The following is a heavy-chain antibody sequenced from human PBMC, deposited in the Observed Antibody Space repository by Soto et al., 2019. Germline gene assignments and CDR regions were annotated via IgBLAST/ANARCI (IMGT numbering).Heavy chain of an antibody. CDR1: GFSLTSTAVG. J-gene: IGHJ4*02. CDR3: VRGSRWLSDY. Sequence: QITLKESGPTLVKPTQTLTLTCSFSGFSLTSTAVGVNWIRQPPGKALEWLALIYWDDDNHFSPSLKSRLSVTRAPSTSQVVRTMINMDPVDTATFYGVRGSRWLSDYWGQGILVTVPS. V-gene: IGHV2-5*02. CDR2: IYWDDDN. D-gene: IGHD6-19*01.